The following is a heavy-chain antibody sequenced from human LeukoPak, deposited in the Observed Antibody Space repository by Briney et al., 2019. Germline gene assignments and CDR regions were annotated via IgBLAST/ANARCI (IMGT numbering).Heavy chain of an antibody. J-gene: IGHJ4*02. CDR3: ARGFGSGSYLIDH. CDR1: GFTFSSYA. CDR2: ISFDGSN. V-gene: IGHV3-30-3*01. Sequence: TGKSLRLSCAASGFTFSSYAMHWVRQATGKGLEWVAFISFDGSNNYADSVKGRFTISRDNSKNTLYLQMNSLRTEDTAVYYCARGFGSGSYLIDHWGQGTLVTVSS. D-gene: IGHD3-10*01.